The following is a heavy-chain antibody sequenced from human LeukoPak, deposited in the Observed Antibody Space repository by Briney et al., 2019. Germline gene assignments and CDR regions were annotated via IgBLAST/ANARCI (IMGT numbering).Heavy chain of an antibody. CDR1: GFTFSSYE. V-gene: IGHV3-48*03. CDR3: ARDKTEQWLVLEAFDI. Sequence: GGSLRLSCAASGFTFSSYEMNWVRQAPGKGLEWVSYISSSGSTIYYADSARGRFTISRDNAKNSLYLQMNSLRAEDTAVYYCARDKTEQWLVLEAFDIWGQGTVVTVSS. J-gene: IGHJ3*02. CDR2: ISSSGSTI. D-gene: IGHD6-19*01.